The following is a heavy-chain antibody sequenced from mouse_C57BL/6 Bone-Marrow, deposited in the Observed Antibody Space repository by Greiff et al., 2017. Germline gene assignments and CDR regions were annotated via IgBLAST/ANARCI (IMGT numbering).Heavy chain of an antibody. D-gene: IGHD1-1*01. J-gene: IGHJ3*01. CDR1: VFNSNDDY. V-gene: IGHV14-4*01. Sequence: EVQLVESGAELVRSGASVKLSCTASVFNSNDDYMHLVTHRPEQGLEWIGWIDPENGDTEYASKFQGKATITADTSSNTAYLQLSSLTSADTAVYYCTTYRYYYGSRSFAYWGPAALVTVSA. CDR2: IDPENGDT. CDR3: TTYRYYYGSRSFAY.